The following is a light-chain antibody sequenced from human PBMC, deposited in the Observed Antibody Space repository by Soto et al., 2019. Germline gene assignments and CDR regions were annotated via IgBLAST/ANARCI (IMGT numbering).Light chain of an antibody. CDR3: AAWDDSLRGLV. Sequence: QSVLTQPPSASGTPGQRVTISCSGSSSNIGSNSVHWYQQLPGTAPKLLIYSNSQRPSGVPERISGSKSGTSASLAISGLRSEDEADYYCAAWDDSLRGLVFGGGTKVTVL. J-gene: IGLJ2*01. CDR1: SSNIGSNS. CDR2: SNS. V-gene: IGLV1-47*01.